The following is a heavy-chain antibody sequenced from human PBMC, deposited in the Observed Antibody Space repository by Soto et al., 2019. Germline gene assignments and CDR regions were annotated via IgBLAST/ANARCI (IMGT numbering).Heavy chain of an antibody. CDR2: FSDSATTM. V-gene: IGHV3-11*01. J-gene: IGHJ5*02. Sequence: PGGSLRLSCAASGFTFSDYYMSWIRQAPGKGLEWISHFSDSATTMYYADSVKGQFTISRDNARKSLFLQIPGLRAEDTSVYYCARDTAFISSGLFNPWGQGTLVTVSS. CDR1: GFTFSDYY. CDR3: ARDTAFISSGLFNP. D-gene: IGHD3-22*01.